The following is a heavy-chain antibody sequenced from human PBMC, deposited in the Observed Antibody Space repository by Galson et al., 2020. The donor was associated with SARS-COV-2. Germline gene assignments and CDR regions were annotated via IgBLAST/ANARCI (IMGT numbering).Heavy chain of an antibody. Sequence: GESLKISCAASGFTFSSYDMHWVRQATGKGLEWVSAIGTAGDTYYPGSVKGRFTISRENAKNSLYLQMNSLRAGDTAVYYCARGYQLLQNYYYYYYMDVWGKGTTVTVSS. CDR1: GFTFSSYD. J-gene: IGHJ6*03. V-gene: IGHV3-13*01. D-gene: IGHD2-2*01. CDR2: IGTAGDT. CDR3: ARGYQLLQNYYYYYYMDV.